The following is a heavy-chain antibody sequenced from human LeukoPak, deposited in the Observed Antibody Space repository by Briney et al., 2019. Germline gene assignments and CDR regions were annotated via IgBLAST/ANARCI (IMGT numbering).Heavy chain of an antibody. J-gene: IGHJ4*02. V-gene: IGHV1-8*01. CDR1: GYTFTSYD. Sequence: ASVKVSCKASGYTFTSYDINWVRQATGQGLERMGWMNPDSGNTGYAQKFQGRVTMTRNTSISTAYMELSSLRSEDTAVYYCARVRRVSAGWFGELLSYYFDYWGQGTLVTVSS. CDR3: ARVRRVSAGWFGELLSYYFDY. D-gene: IGHD3-10*01. CDR2: MNPDSGNT.